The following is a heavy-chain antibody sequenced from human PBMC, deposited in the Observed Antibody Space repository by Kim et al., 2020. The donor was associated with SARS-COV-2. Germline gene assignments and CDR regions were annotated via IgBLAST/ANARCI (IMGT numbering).Heavy chain of an antibody. Sequence: SETLSLTCIVSGGSISSSKYWAWIRQPPGKGLEWIGSIYYSGSTYYNPSLKSRVTISGDTSKNQFSMKLSSVTAADTAVYYCVHQLERDPTGFDYWGQGTLVTVSS. CDR2: IYYSGST. CDR3: VHQLERDPTGFDY. J-gene: IGHJ4*02. V-gene: IGHV4-39*01. D-gene: IGHD1-1*01. CDR1: GGSISSSKY.